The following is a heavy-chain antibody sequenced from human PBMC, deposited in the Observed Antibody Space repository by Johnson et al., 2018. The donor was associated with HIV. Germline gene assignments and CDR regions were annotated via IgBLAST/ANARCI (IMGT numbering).Heavy chain of an antibody. J-gene: IGHJ3*02. Sequence: QVQLVESGGGLIQPGGSLRLSCAASGFTFSSYAMHWVRQAPGKGLEWVAVISYDGSNKYYADSVKGRFTISRDNSKNTLYLQMNSLRAEDTAVDYCARERGSSSWYFDAFDIWGQGTMVTVSS. D-gene: IGHD6-13*01. V-gene: IGHV3-30-3*01. CDR1: GFTFSSYA. CDR3: ARERGSSSWYFDAFDI. CDR2: ISYDGSNK.